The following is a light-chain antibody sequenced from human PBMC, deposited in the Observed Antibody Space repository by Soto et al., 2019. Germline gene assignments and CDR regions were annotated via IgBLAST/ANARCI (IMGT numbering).Light chain of an antibody. V-gene: IGLV1-40*01. J-gene: IGLJ2*01. CDR1: SSNIGAGYD. Sequence: SVLTQPPSVSGAPGQRVTTSCTGSSSNIGAGYDVHWYQQLPGTAPKLLIYGNSNRPSGVPDRFSGSKSGTSASLAITGLQAEDEADYYCQSYDSSSVVFGGGTKVTVL. CDR2: GNS. CDR3: QSYDSSSVV.